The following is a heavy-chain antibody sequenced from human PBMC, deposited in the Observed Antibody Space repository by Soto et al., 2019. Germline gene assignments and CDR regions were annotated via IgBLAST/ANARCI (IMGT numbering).Heavy chain of an antibody. CDR2: ISGSGGST. Sequence: EVQLLESGGGLVQPGGSLRLSCAASGFTFSSYAMSWVRQAPGKGLEWVSAISGSGGSTYYADSVKGRFTISRDNSKNPLDLQMNSLRAEDRAVYYCAKVQYEVYYYDSSGYYGYWGQGTLVTVSS. D-gene: IGHD3-22*01. CDR3: AKVQYEVYYYDSSGYYGY. V-gene: IGHV3-23*01. J-gene: IGHJ4*02. CDR1: GFTFSSYA.